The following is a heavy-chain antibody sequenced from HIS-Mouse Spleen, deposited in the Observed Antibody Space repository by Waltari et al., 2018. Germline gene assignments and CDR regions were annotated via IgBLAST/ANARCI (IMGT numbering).Heavy chain of an antibody. CDR3: ARHPEIAAAVGAFDI. V-gene: IGHV1-69*04. CDR1: GGTFSSYA. D-gene: IGHD6-13*01. Sequence: QVQLVQSGAEVKKPGSSVKVSCKASGGTFSSYAISWVRQAPGQGLGWMGRITPSLGIANDAQKFQGRVTITADKSTSTAYMELSSLRSEDTAVYYCARHPEIAAAVGAFDIWGQGTMVTVSS. J-gene: IGHJ3*02. CDR2: ITPSLGIA.